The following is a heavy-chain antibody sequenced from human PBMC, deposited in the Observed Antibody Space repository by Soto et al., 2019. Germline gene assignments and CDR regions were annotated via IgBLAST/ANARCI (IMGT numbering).Heavy chain of an antibody. J-gene: IGHJ4*02. CDR3: AKHWRLRWYDWFDY. Sequence: EVQLLESGGGLVQPGGSPRVSCAASGFTVSNFAMSWVRQSPGKGLEWVSSISGGVDSAYYADSVKGRFTISRDNSKNTLYLQLNSLRGEDTAVYYCAKHWRLRWYDWFDYWGQGVLVTVSS. D-gene: IGHD4-17*01. CDR1: GFTVSNFA. V-gene: IGHV3-23*01. CDR2: ISGGVDSA.